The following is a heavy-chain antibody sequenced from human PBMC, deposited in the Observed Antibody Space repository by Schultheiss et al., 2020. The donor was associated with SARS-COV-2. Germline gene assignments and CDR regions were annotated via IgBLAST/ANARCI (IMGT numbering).Heavy chain of an antibody. D-gene: IGHD7-27*01. CDR2: ISGSGGST. J-gene: IGHJ4*02. CDR3: ARDNRLGISDY. V-gene: IGHV3-23*01. Sequence: GGSLRLSCAASGFTFSSYWMSWVRQAPGKGLEWVSAISGSGGSTYYADSVKGRFTISRDNSKNTLYLQMNSLRAEDTAVYYCARDNRLGISDYWGQGTLVTVSS. CDR1: GFTFSSYW.